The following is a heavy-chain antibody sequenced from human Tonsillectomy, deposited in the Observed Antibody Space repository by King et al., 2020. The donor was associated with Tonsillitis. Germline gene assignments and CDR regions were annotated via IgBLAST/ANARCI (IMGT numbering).Heavy chain of an antibody. CDR3: ARATYSYYGMDV. Sequence: VQLQESGPGLVKPSETLSLTCTVSGGSISSYYWSWIRQPPGKGLEWIGYIYYSGSTNYNPSLKSRVTISVDTSKNQFSLKLSSVTAADTAVYYCARATYSYYGMDVWGQGTTVTVSS. CDR2: IYYSGST. CDR1: GGSISSYY. J-gene: IGHJ6*02. V-gene: IGHV4-59*12.